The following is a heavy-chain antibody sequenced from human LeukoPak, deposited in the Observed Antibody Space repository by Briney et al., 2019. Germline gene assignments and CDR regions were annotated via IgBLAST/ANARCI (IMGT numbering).Heavy chain of an antibody. CDR2: IYPGDSDT. CDR3: ARRKGHDFNNGGYIFDY. J-gene: IGHJ4*02. Sequence: GESLKISCQGFGYSFTGYWIAWVRQMPGKGLEWMGIIYPGDSDTRYSPAFQGQVTISADKSIDTAYLQWSSLKASDTVMYYCARRKGHDFNNGGYIFDYWGQGSLVTVSS. D-gene: IGHD2-8*01. CDR1: GYSFTGYW. V-gene: IGHV5-51*01.